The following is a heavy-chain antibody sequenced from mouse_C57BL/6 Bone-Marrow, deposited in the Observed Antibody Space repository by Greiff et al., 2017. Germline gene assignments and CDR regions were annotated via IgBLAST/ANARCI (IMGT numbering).Heavy chain of an antibody. Sequence: QVQLKESGAELVRPGTSVKVSCKASGYAFTNYLIAWVKQRPGQGLEWIGVINPGSGGTNYNEKFKGKATLTADKSSSTAYMQLSSLTSEDSAVYFCARGDYYGSSSHFDVWGTGTTVTVSS. CDR2: INPGSGGT. D-gene: IGHD1-1*01. CDR3: ARGDYYGSSSHFDV. V-gene: IGHV1-54*01. J-gene: IGHJ1*03. CDR1: GYAFTNYL.